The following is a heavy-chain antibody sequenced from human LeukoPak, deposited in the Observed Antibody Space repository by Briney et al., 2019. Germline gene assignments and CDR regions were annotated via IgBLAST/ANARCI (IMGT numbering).Heavy chain of an antibody. CDR1: GFTFSSYY. D-gene: IGHD3-10*01. V-gene: IGHV3-74*01. CDR3: AKEMGHSPHSSGTYWSDGGVGLDY. Sequence: GGSLRLSCAASGFTFSSYYMHWVRQVPGKGLVWVSRINGDESSTTYADSVKGRFTISRDNAKNTLYLQMNSLRAEDTAVYYCAKEMGHSPHSSGTYWSDGGVGLDYWGQGTLVTVSS. J-gene: IGHJ4*02. CDR2: INGDESST.